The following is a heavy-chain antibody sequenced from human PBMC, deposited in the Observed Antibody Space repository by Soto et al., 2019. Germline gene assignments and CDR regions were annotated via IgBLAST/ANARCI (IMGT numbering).Heavy chain of an antibody. CDR2: IVVGSGNT. J-gene: IGHJ4*02. CDR1: GFTFTSSA. CDR3: ARDSSWNDVGSG. D-gene: IGHD1-1*01. V-gene: IGHV1-58*01. Sequence: SVKVSCKASGFTFTSSAVQWVRQARGQRLEWIGWIVVGSGNTNYAQKFQERVTITRDMSTSTAYMELSSLRSEDTAVYYCARDSSWNDVGSGWGQGTLVTVSS.